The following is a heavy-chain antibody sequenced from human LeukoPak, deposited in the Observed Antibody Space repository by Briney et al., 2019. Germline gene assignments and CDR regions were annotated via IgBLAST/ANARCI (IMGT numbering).Heavy chain of an antibody. CDR2: ISGSRGLT. Sequence: GGSLSLSCAASGFTFSSYAMSWVRQAPGKGLEWVSTISGSRGLTHYADSVKGRFNVSRDNSKNTLYLQMNNLRAADTALYFCAKDQGNYYGGSGTYGAMDYWGQGTLVTVSS. V-gene: IGHV3-23*01. CDR3: AKDQGNYYGGSGTYGAMDY. D-gene: IGHD3-22*01. CDR1: GFTFSSYA. J-gene: IGHJ4*02.